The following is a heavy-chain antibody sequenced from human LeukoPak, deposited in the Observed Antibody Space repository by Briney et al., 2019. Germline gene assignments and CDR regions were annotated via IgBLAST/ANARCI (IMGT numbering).Heavy chain of an antibody. CDR1: GFTFSDYT. V-gene: IGHV3-21*01. J-gene: IGHJ3*02. D-gene: IGHD2-21*01. CDR2: ISGSSNYI. CDR3: ARDESGDNDAFDI. Sequence: GGSLRLSCAASGFTFSDYTMNWVRLAPGKGLEWVSSISGSSNYIYYADSVKGRFTISRGNAKNSLYLQMNSLRIEDTAVYYCARDESGDNDAFDIWGQGTMVTVSS.